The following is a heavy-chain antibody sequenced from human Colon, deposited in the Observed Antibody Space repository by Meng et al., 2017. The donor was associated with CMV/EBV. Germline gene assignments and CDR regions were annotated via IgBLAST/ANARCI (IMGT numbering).Heavy chain of an antibody. CDR3: ARGADFDF. J-gene: IGHJ4*02. V-gene: IGHV3-21*01. CDR1: GFTFDSYS. Sequence: GGSLSLSCAGSGFTFDSYSMNWVRQAPGKGLEWVSSISSSTTYIYDADSLKGRFTVSRDNAKNSLFLQMHGLRAEDTAVYYCARGADFDFWGQGTLVTVSS. CDR2: ISSSTTYI. D-gene: IGHD4/OR15-4a*01.